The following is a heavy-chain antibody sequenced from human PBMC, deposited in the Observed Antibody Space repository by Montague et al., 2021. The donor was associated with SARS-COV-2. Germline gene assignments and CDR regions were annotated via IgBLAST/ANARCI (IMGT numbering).Heavy chain of an antibody. CDR1: GFTFSSYG. V-gene: IGHV3-33*01. D-gene: IGHD1-26*01. CDR3: ARVVGAYYGMDV. J-gene: IGHJ6*02. CDR2: IWYDGSNK. Sequence: SLRLSCAASGFTFSSYGMHWVRQAPGKGLEWVAVIWYDGSNKYYADSVKSRFTISRDNSKNTLYLQMNSLRAEDTAVYYCARVVGAYYGMDVWGQGTTVTVSS.